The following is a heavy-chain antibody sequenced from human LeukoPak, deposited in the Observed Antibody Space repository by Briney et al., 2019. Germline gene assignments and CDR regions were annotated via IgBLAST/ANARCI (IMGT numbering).Heavy chain of an antibody. D-gene: IGHD6-13*01. V-gene: IGHV3-33*01. CDR3: ARDMRVAAAGTDFYFDY. J-gene: IGHJ4*02. CDR1: GFTFSSYG. Sequence: PGRSLRLSCAASGFTFSSYGMHWVRQAPGKGLEWVAVIWYDGSNKYYADSVKGRFTISRDNPKNTLYLQMNSLRAEDTAVYYCARDMRVAAAGTDFYFDYWGQGTLVTVSS. CDR2: IWYDGSNK.